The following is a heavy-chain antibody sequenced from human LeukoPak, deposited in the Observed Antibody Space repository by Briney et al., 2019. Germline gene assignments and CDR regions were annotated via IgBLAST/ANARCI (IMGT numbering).Heavy chain of an antibody. CDR2: VYYSGTT. J-gene: IGHJ4*02. D-gene: IGHD3-22*01. CDR3: ARGLRDTIGYYHSYF. CDR1: GGSISCAIHF. Sequence: SQTLSHPCTVSGGSISCAIHFWNWIRQLPGKGLEWIGYVYYSGTTAYNVSFKSRVGISVDTSKNQFSLRLSSVAAADTAVYYCARGLRDTIGYYHSYFWGPVTLVTVSS. V-gene: IGHV4-31*03.